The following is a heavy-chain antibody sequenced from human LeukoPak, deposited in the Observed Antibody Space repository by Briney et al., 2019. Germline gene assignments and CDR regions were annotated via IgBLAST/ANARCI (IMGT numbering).Heavy chain of an antibody. V-gene: IGHV3-21*01. CDR2: ISSSSNYI. CDR3: ARGDYGDYVGADAFDI. CDR1: GFTFSSYG. J-gene: IGHJ3*02. D-gene: IGHD4-17*01. Sequence: GGSLRLSCAASGFTFSSYGMNWVRQAPGKGLEWVSSISSSSNYIYYADSVRGRFTISRDNAKNSLYLQMNSLRAEDTAVYYCARGDYGDYVGADAFDIWGQGTMVIVSS.